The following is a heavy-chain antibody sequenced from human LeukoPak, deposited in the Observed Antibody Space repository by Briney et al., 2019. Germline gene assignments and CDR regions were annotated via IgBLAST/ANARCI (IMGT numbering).Heavy chain of an antibody. V-gene: IGHV1-2*02. CDR1: GYTFTGYY. Sequence: ASVKVSCKASGYTFTGYYMHWVRQAPGQGLEWMGWINPNSGGTNYAQKFQGRVTMTRDTSISTAYMELSRLRSDGTAVYYCARDGDYGDYLSYYYYYYMDVWGKGTTVTVSS. J-gene: IGHJ6*03. D-gene: IGHD4-17*01. CDR2: INPNSGGT. CDR3: ARDGDYGDYLSYYYYYYMDV.